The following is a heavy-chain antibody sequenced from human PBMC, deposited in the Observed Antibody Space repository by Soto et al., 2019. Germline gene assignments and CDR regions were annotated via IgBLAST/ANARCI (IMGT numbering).Heavy chain of an antibody. CDR2: ISYEGRKK. J-gene: IGHJ6*02. CDR1: GFTFSSYG. D-gene: IGHD2-15*01. V-gene: IGHV3-30*18. CDR3: AKDEVLVEVVARDYYGMDV. Sequence: PGGSLRLSCVVSGFTFSSYGMHWVRQAPGKGLEWVAVISYEGRKKYYADSVKGRFTISRDNSKNTLYLQMNNLRAEDTAVFYCAKDEVLVEVVARDYYGMDVWGQGTTVTVSS.